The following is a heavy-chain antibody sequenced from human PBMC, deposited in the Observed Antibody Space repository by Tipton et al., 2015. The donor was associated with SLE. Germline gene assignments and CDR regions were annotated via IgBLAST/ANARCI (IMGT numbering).Heavy chain of an antibody. J-gene: IGHJ3*02. D-gene: IGHD7-27*01. CDR2: IYYSGST. CDR1: GGSVSSSSYY. CDR3: ARDLSGEAAFDI. Sequence: TLSLTCTVSGGSVSSSSYYWGWIRQPPGKGLEWIGSIYYSGSTYYNPSLKSRVTISVDTSKNQFSLKLSSVTAAETAVYYCARDLSGEAAFDIWGQGTMVTVSS. V-gene: IGHV4-39*07.